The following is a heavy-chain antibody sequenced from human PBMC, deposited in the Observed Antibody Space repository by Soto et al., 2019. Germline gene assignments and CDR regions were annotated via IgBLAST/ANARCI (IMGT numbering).Heavy chain of an antibody. CDR3: ARGPRGLYHHDY. CDR2: INMDGSST. V-gene: IGHV3-74*01. CDR1: GFTFSSYA. D-gene: IGHD2-2*01. J-gene: IGHJ4*02. Sequence: PGGSLRLSCAASGFTFSSYAMSWVRQAPGKGLVWVSRINMDGSSTNYADSVKGRFTISRDNAKNTLYLQMNSLRVDDTAVYYCARGPRGLYHHDYWGQGALVTVSS.